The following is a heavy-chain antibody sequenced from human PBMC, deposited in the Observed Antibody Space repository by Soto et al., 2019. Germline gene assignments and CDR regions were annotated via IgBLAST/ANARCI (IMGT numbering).Heavy chain of an antibody. CDR1: GGSISSGDHY. D-gene: IGHD5-18*01. Sequence: PSETLSLTCSGSGGSISSGDHYWSWIRQHPGKGLEWIGYIYYSGTTYYNPSLKSRVTISVDTSENQFSLKVNSVTAADTAVYYCARSLIQLWPHYYYGMDVWGQGTTVT. CDR2: IYYSGTT. CDR3: ARSLIQLWPHYYYGMDV. V-gene: IGHV4-30-4*01. J-gene: IGHJ6*02.